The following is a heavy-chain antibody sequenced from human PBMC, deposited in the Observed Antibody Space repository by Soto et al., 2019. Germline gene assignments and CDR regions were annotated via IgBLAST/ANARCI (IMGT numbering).Heavy chain of an antibody. CDR2: ISYDGSNK. CDR1: GFTFSSYA. Sequence: GGSLRLSCAASGFTFSSYAIHWVRQAPGKGLEWVAVISYDGSNKSYAGSVKGRFTISRDNSKNTLYLQMNSLRAEDTAVYYCARDKLAATDYFDYWGQGTLVTVSS. CDR3: ARDKLAATDYFDY. J-gene: IGHJ4*02. V-gene: IGHV3-30-3*01. D-gene: IGHD6-13*01.